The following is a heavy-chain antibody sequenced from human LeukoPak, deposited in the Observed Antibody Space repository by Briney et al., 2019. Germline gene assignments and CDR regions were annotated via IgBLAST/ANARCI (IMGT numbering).Heavy chain of an antibody. J-gene: IGHJ4*02. CDR2: IYYSGST. V-gene: IGHV4-59*01. CDR3: ARDSGDGGPSDY. D-gene: IGHD3-10*01. Sequence: SETLSLTCTVSGGSISSYYWSWIRQPPGKGLEWIGYIYYSGSTNYNPSLKSRVTISVDTSKNQFSLKLSSVTAADTAVYYCARDSGDGGPSDYWGQGTLVTVSS. CDR1: GGSISSYY.